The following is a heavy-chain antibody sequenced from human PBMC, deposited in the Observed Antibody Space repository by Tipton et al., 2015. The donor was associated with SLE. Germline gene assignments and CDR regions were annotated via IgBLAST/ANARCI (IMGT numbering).Heavy chain of an antibody. CDR1: GGSISNGASY. J-gene: IGHJ4*02. CDR2: IHYSGFT. CDR3: ARGLFGGSYDY. V-gene: IGHV4-30-4*01. D-gene: IGHD1-26*01. Sequence: TLSLTCTVSGGSISNGASYWSWIRQRPGKGLEWLGHIHYSGFTYNNPSFKNRLTISLDRSKNQFSLKLSSVTAADTAVYYCARGLFGGSYDYWGQGTLVTVSS.